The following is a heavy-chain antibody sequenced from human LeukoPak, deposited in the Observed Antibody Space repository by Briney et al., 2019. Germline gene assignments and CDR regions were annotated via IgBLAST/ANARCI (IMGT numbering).Heavy chain of an antibody. D-gene: IGHD3-22*01. CDR2: IYYSGST. V-gene: IGHV4-31*03. J-gene: IGHJ3*02. CDR1: GGSISSGGYY. CDR3: ASHRPTYYYDSSGSYDAFDI. Sequence: PSETLSLTCTVSGGSISSGGYYWSWIRQHPGKGLEWIGYIYYSGSTYYNPSLKSRVTISVDTSKNQFSLKLSSVTAAGTAVYYCASHRPTYYYDSSGSYDAFDIWGQGTMVTVSS.